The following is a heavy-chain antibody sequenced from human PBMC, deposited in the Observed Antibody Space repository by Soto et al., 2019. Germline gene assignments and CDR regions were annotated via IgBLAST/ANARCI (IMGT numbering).Heavy chain of an antibody. CDR3: AYRKSFWSGGHDGFDF. Sequence: QITLKESGPTLVKPTQTLTLTCTFSGFSISSSGVGVGWIRQPPGKALEWLALLYRDDDKRYSASLRSRLTITKDTTKTPVVLTRTYIDTVDTATYYCAYRKSFWSGGHDGFDFWGQGTMVTVSP. V-gene: IGHV2-5*02. J-gene: IGHJ3*01. CDR1: GFSISSSGVG. CDR2: LYRDDDK. D-gene: IGHD3-3*01.